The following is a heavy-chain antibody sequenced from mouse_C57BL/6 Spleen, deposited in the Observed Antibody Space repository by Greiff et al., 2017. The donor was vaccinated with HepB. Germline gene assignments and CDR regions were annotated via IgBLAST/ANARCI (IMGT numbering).Heavy chain of an antibody. CDR1: GYSITSGYD. D-gene: IGHD2-1*01. Sequence: EVKVVESGPGMVKPSQSLSLTCTVTGYSITSGYDWHWIRHFPGNKLEWMGYISYSGSTNYNPSLKSRISITHDTSKNHFFLKLNSVTTEDTATYYCASTIYYGNLYYAMDYWGQGTSVTVSS. CDR2: ISYSGST. CDR3: ASTIYYGNLYYAMDY. J-gene: IGHJ4*01. V-gene: IGHV3-1*01.